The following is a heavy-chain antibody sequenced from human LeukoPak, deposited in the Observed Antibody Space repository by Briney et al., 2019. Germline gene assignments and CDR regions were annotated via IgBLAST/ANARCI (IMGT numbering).Heavy chain of an antibody. V-gene: IGHV1-18*01. D-gene: IGHD1-1*01. CDR2: ISAYNGNT. CDR3: ARETSDDSYYYYYGMDV. Sequence: ASVKVSCKASGYTLTSYGISWVRQAPGQGLEWMGWISAYNGNTNYAQKLQGRVTMTTDTSTSTAYMELRSLRSDDTAVYYCARETSDDSYYYYYGMDVWGQGTTVTVSS. CDR1: GYTLTSYG. J-gene: IGHJ6*02.